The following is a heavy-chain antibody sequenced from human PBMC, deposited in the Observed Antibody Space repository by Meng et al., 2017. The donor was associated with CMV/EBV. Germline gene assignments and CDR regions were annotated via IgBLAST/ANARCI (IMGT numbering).Heavy chain of an antibody. CDR1: GYTFTGYY. Sequence: ASVKVSCKASGYTFTGYYMHWVRQAPGQGLEWMGWINPNSGGTNYAQKFQGRVTMTRDTSISTAYMELSRLRSDDTVVYYCARDPSYSSGWYWFQHWGQGTLVTVSS. V-gene: IGHV1-2*02. D-gene: IGHD6-19*01. CDR2: INPNSGGT. J-gene: IGHJ1*01. CDR3: ARDPSYSSGWYWFQH.